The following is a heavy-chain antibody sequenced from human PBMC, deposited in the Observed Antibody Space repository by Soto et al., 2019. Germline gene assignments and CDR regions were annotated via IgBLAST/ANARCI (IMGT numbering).Heavy chain of an antibody. CDR3: ARPPVIDIVVTPDY. J-gene: IGHJ4*02. D-gene: IGHD2-15*01. CDR2: ISYDGSNK. Sequence: GGSLRLSCADSGFNFSTYAMHWVRRAPGKGLEWVADISYDGSNKHYADSVKGRFTISRDNSKNTLYLQMNSLRAEDTAVYYCARPPVIDIVVTPDYWGQVTLVTVSS. CDR1: GFNFSTYA. V-gene: IGHV3-30*04.